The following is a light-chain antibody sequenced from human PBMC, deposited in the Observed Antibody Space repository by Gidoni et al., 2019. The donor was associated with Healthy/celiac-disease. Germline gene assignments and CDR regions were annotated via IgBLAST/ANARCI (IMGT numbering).Light chain of an antibody. Sequence: QSALTQPASVSGSPGQSITISCTGPSSAVGSYNLVSWYQQHPGKAPKPMIYEGSKRPSGVSNRFSGSKSGNTASLTISGLQAEDEADYYCCSHAGSSTWVFGTGTKVTVL. CDR1: SSAVGSYNL. CDR2: EGS. J-gene: IGLJ1*01. V-gene: IGLV2-23*01. CDR3: CSHAGSSTWV.